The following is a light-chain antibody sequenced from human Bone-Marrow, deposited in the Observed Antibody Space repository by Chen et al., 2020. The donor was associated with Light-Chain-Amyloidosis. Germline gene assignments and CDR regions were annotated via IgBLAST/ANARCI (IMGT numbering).Light chain of an antibody. V-gene: IGLV3-1*01. CDR3: QAWDSSTVV. J-gene: IGLJ2*01. CDR2: QDS. CDR1: KLGDKY. Sequence: SYELTQPLSVSVSPGHTASITCSGDKLGDKYACWYQQKPGQSPVLVIYQDSKRPSGIPERFSGSNSGNTATLTISGTQAMDEADYYCQAWDSSTVVFGGGTKLTVL.